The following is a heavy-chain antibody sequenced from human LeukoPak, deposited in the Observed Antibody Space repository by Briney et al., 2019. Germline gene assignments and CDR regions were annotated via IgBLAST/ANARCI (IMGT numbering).Heavy chain of an antibody. D-gene: IGHD4-17*01. V-gene: IGHV3-23*01. CDR3: ARETTVTFPDVFDI. Sequence: GGSLRLSCAASGFTFYDYAMSWVRQAPGKGLEWVSAVSNSGANTYYADSVKGRFTISRDNSKSMMYLQMNSLGAEDTALYYCARETTVTFPDVFDIWGQGTMVTVSS. CDR1: GFTFYDYA. CDR2: VSNSGANT. J-gene: IGHJ3*02.